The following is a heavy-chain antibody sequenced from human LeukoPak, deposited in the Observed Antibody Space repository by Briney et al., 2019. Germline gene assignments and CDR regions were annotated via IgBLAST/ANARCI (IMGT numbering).Heavy chain of an antibody. CDR2: ISYDGSHK. Sequence: GGSLRLSCAASGFTFSSYAMHWVRQAPGKGLEWVAVISYDGSHKYYADSVKGRFTISRDNSKNTLYLQMNSLRAEDTAVYTCARSSDGSGYSFDYWGQGTLVTVSS. CDR1: GFTFSSYA. CDR3: ARSSDGSGYSFDY. V-gene: IGHV3-30-3*01. J-gene: IGHJ4*02. D-gene: IGHD3-22*01.